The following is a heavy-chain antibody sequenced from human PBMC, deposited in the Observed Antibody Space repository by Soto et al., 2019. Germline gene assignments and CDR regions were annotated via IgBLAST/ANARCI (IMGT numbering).Heavy chain of an antibody. V-gene: IGHV3-23*01. D-gene: IGHD3-10*01. Sequence: DVQLLESVGHLVQPGGSRRLSCAASGFTFSSYAMSWVRQAPGKGRAWVSSVSAGGDMAYYSDSVKGRFTIARDNSNNALLLRMNSLRLEDTVLDYCARGDRCGSGSPASYYYSGLDGWGQGTTVTVS. CDR2: VSAGGDMA. J-gene: IGHJ6*02. CDR3: ARGDRCGSGSPASYYYSGLDG. CDR1: GFTFSSYA.